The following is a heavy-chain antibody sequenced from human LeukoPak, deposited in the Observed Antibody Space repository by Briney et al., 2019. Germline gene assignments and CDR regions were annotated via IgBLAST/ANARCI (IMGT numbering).Heavy chain of an antibody. J-gene: IGHJ4*02. Sequence: GASLRLSCAASGFTFSSDAMSWVRQAPGKGLNGVSTISGSGSATYYADSAKDRFTISRDNSKNTLYLQMNSLRAEDTAVYYCAKFRPDDITVAATGYFDSWGQGTLVAVSS. CDR3: AKFRPDDITVAATGYFDS. CDR2: ISGSGSAT. V-gene: IGHV3-23*01. D-gene: IGHD6-19*01. CDR1: GFTFSSDA.